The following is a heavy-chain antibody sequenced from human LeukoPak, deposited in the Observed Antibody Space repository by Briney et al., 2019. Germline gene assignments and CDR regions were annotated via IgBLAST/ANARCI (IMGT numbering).Heavy chain of an antibody. V-gene: IGHV1-69*13. Sequence: GASVKVSCKASGGTFSSYAISWVRQAPGQGLEWMGGIIPIFGTANYAQKFQGRVTITADGSTSTAYMELSSLRSEDTAVYYCASNGGPYYDSSGYYSLWGQGTLVTVSS. D-gene: IGHD3-22*01. CDR2: IIPIFGTA. CDR1: GGTFSSYA. J-gene: IGHJ4*02. CDR3: ASNGGPYYDSSGYYSL.